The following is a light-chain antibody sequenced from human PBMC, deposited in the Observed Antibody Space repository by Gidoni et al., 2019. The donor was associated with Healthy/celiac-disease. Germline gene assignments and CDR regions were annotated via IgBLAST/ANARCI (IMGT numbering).Light chain of an antibody. J-gene: IGLJ2*01. CDR1: SPNLGSNY. Sequence: QSVLTQPPSASGPPGQRVTISCSGSSPNLGSNYVYWYQQLPGTAPKLLIYSNNQRPSGVPDRFAGSKSGTSASRAISGLRSEDEADYYCAAWDDSLSGPVFGGGTKLTVL. CDR3: AAWDDSLSGPV. CDR2: SNN. V-gene: IGLV1-47*02.